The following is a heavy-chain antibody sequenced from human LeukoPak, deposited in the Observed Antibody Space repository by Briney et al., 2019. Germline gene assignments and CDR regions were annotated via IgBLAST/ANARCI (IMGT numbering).Heavy chain of an antibody. D-gene: IGHD2-2*01. CDR3: ARLYCSRTSCYLRDY. J-gene: IGHJ4*02. CDR2: ISYRGST. CDR1: GGSVSNDSYY. Sequence: PSETLSLTCTVSGGSVSNDSYYWSWIRQPPGKGLEWIGYISYRGSTNYNPSLKSRVTISVDTSKNQFSLKLRSVTAADTAVYYCARLYCSRTSCYLRDYWGQGTLVTVSS. V-gene: IGHV4-61*01.